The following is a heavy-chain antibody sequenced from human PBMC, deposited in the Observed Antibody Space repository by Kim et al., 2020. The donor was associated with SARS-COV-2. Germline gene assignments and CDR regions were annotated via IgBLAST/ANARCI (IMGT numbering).Heavy chain of an antibody. V-gene: IGHV6-1*01. J-gene: IGHJ4*02. CDR2: TYYRSKWYN. CDR3: AREVKGSSWYHSSWRPEPDHWDTHFDY. Sequence: SQTLSLTCAISGDSVSSNSAAWNWIRQSPSRGLEWLGRTYYRSKWYNDYAVSVKSRITINPDTSKNQFSLQLNSVTPEDTAVYYCAREVKGSSWYHSSWRPEPDHWDTHFDYWGQGTLVTVSS. CDR1: GDSVSSNSAA. D-gene: IGHD6-13*01.